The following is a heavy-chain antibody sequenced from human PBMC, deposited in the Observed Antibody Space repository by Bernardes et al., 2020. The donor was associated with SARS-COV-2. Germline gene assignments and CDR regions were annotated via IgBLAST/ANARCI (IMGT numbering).Heavy chain of an antibody. D-gene: IGHD3-10*01. Sequence: SETLSLTCAVYGGSFSGYYWSWIRQPPGKGLEWVGEINHSGSTNYNPSLKRRGTISVDTSKNQFSLKLTSVTAADTAVYYCARGHKWEVIRGIRGYYYYYGVDVWGQGTTVTVSS. CDR3: ARGHKWEVIRGIRGYYYYYGVDV. CDR2: INHSGST. J-gene: IGHJ6*02. CDR1: GGSFSGYY. V-gene: IGHV4-34*01.